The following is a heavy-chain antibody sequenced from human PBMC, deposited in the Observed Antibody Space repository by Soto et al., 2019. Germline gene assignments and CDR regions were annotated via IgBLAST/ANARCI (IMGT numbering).Heavy chain of an antibody. V-gene: IGHV1-3*01. CDR2: INAGNGNT. Sequence: ASVQVSCKASGFTFTSYVIHLLLQASVQILEWTGWINAGNGNTKYSEKFQGRVTITRDTSASTAYLELSSLRSEDTAVYYCARDPNDSSAYYHHYYYGMDVWGQGTTVTVS. J-gene: IGHJ6*02. D-gene: IGHD3-22*01. CDR1: GFTFTSYV. CDR3: ARDPNDSSAYYHHYYYGMDV.